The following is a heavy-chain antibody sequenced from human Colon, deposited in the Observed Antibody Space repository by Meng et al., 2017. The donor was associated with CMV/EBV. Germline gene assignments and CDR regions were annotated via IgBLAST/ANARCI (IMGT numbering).Heavy chain of an antibody. J-gene: IGHJ6*02. V-gene: IGHV3-53*01. Sequence: GESLKISCTASGFTVSSYYMSWVRQAPGKGLEWVSVIYSGGTTYYADSVKGRFTISRDNSKNTLYMEMNSLRAEDTAVYYCAKNFLYGMDVWGQGTTVTVSS. CDR3: AKNFLYGMDV. CDR2: IYSGGTT. CDR1: GFTVSSYY. D-gene: IGHD1-7*01.